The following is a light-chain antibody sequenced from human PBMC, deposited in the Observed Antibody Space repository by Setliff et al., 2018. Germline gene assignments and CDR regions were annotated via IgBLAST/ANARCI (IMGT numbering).Light chain of an antibody. Sequence: QSVLTQPPSVSGAPGQRVTIPCTGTSSNIGAGFDVHWYQHLPGTAPKLLIFDNISRPSGIPDRFSGSRSGTSASLTISGLQAEDEADYYCCSYTISSTRVFGTGTKVTVL. J-gene: IGLJ1*01. V-gene: IGLV1-40*01. CDR1: SSNIGAGFD. CDR2: DNI. CDR3: CSYTISSTRV.